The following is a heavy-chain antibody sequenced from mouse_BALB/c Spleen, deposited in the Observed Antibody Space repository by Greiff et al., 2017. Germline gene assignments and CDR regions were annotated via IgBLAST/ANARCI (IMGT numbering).Heavy chain of an antibody. CDR3: ARGYDYLYYFDY. D-gene: IGHD2-4*01. CDR2: ISSGGST. Sequence: EVKVEESGGGLVKPGGSLKLSCAASGFTFSSYAMSWVRQTPEKRLEWVASISSGGSTYYPDSVKGRFTISRDNARSILYLQMSSLRSEDTAMYYCARGYDYLYYFDYWGQGTTLTVSS. CDR1: GFTFSSYA. J-gene: IGHJ2*01. V-gene: IGHV5-6-5*01.